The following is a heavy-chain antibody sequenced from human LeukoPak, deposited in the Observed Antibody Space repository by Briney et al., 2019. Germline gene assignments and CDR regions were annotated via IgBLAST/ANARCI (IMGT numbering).Heavy chain of an antibody. CDR2: ISPNSGGT. D-gene: IGHD2-2*02. J-gene: IGHJ4*02. Sequence: ASVKVSCKASGYTFTGYYMHWVRQAPGQGIEGMGWISPNSGGTNYSQKFQGRVTMTRCTSISTTYMELSRLRSDDTAVYYCARGLAISYQLLYEMTAPFDYWGQGTLVTVSS. CDR1: GYTFTGYY. V-gene: IGHV1-2*02. CDR3: ARGLAISYQLLYEMTAPFDY.